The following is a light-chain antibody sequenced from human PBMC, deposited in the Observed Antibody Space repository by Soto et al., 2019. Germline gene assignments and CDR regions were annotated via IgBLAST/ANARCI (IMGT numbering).Light chain of an antibody. CDR1: QSVSSD. CDR3: QQYNNWPGT. Sequence: EIVMTQPPATLPLSPGERAPLSCGASQSVSSDLAWYQQKPGQARRLLIYGASTRATGIPARFSGSGSGTEFTLTISSMQSEDFAVYYCQQYNNWPGTFGQGTRLEIK. CDR2: GAS. J-gene: IGKJ5*01. V-gene: IGKV3-15*01.